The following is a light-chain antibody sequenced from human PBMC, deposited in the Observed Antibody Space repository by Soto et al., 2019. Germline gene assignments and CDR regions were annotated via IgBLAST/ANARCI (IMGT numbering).Light chain of an antibody. V-gene: IGKV3-15*01. J-gene: IGKJ5*01. CDR3: QQYNNWPPT. Sequence: EIVMTQSPATLSVSPGGRATLSFRASQSISDTLAWYQQKPGQAPRLLIYGASTRATGIPARFSDSGSETEFTLAISSLESEDFAVYFCQQYNNWPPTFGQGTRLEIK. CDR2: GAS. CDR1: QSISDT.